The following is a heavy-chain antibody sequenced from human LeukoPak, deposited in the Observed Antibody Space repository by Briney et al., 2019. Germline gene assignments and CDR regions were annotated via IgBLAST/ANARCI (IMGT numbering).Heavy chain of an antibody. CDR1: GFTFSNAW. Sequence: GSLRLSCAASGFTFSNAWMSWVRQAPGKGLEWIGEINHSGSTNYNPSLKSRVTISVDTSKNQFSLKLSSVTAADTAVYYCARGLKDSKRDGYRYYYYYYMDVWGKGTTVTVSS. D-gene: IGHD5-24*01. CDR2: INHSGST. V-gene: IGHV4-34*01. CDR3: ARGLKDSKRDGYRYYYYYYMDV. J-gene: IGHJ6*03.